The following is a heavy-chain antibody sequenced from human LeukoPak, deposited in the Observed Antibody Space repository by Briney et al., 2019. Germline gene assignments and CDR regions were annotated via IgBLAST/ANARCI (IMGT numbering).Heavy chain of an antibody. D-gene: IGHD4-23*01. Sequence: GGSLRLSCAASGFTFSTYWMHWVRQAPGKGLVWVSRISSDGTNTGYADSVKGRFTISRDNAKNTVYLQMNSLRAEDTAVYYCVRDGGNYWFDPWGQGTLVTVSS. J-gene: IGHJ5*02. CDR3: VRDGGNYWFDP. V-gene: IGHV3-74*01. CDR1: GFTFSTYW. CDR2: ISSDGTNT.